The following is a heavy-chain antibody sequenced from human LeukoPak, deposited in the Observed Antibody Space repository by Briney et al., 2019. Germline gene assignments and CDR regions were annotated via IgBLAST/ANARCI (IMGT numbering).Heavy chain of an antibody. CDR3: ASLAGVPATGTPGY. Sequence: ASVKVSCKASGCTFTAYYIHWLGTAPGQGLAWMEWINPNSSGTNYVQKFQGRVTMTRDTSITTAYMELSRLRSDDTAVYYCASLAGVPATGTPGYWGQGTLVTVCS. J-gene: IGHJ4*02. V-gene: IGHV1-2*02. CDR2: INPNSSGT. D-gene: IGHD2-15*01. CDR1: GCTFTAYY.